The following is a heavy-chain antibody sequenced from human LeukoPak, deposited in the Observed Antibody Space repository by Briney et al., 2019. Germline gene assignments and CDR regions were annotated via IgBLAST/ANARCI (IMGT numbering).Heavy chain of an antibody. D-gene: IGHD2-15*01. J-gene: IGHJ6*02. CDR1: GFTVSSNY. Sequence: GGSLRLSCAASGFTVSSNYMSWVRQAPGKGLEWVSVIYSGGSTYYANSVKGRFTISRDNSKNTLYLQMNSLRAEDTAVYYCARDHLGYCSGGSCPIYYYYGMDVWGQGTTVTVSS. CDR3: ARDHLGYCSGGSCPIYYYYGMDV. CDR2: IYSGGST. V-gene: IGHV3-66*01.